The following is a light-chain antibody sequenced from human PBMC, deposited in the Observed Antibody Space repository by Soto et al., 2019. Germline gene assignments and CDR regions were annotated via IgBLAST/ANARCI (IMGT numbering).Light chain of an antibody. CDR2: DAS. CDR1: QSISKW. CDR3: QQYDRYSYS. J-gene: IGKJ2*01. Sequence: DIQMTQSPSTLSASVGDRVTITCRASQSISKWVAWYQQKPGKAPKILISDASSLESGVPSRFSGSGSGTEFTLTIRSLQPDDFATYYCQQYDRYSYSFGQGTKLEIK. V-gene: IGKV1-5*01.